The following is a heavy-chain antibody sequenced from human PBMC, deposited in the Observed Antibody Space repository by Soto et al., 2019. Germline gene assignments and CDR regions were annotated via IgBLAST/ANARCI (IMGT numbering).Heavy chain of an antibody. CDR3: AERGPIIVGARFGPDYYYYGMDV. V-gene: IGHV1-18*01. CDR1: GYTLTSYG. Sequence: GASVKVSCKASGYTLTSYGLSWVRQAPGQGLEWMGWISGYNGNTNYAQKFQDRVTITADESTSTAYMELSSLRSEDTAVYYCAERGPIIVGARFGPDYYYYGMDVWGQGTTVTVSS. D-gene: IGHD1-26*01. J-gene: IGHJ6*02. CDR2: ISGYNGNT.